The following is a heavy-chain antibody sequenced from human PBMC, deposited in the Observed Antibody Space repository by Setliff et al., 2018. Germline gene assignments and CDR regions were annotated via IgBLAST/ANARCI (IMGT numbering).Heavy chain of an antibody. D-gene: IGHD6-13*01. CDR1: GASVSGNSYY. V-gene: IGHV4-39*01. Sequence: SETLSLTCTVSGASVSGNSYYWGWIRQPPGKGLEWIGSMYYGGGGSTYYNPSLKSRVTISVDTSKNQFALKRSSVTAADTAVFYCARLAPWSSSWPDYWGQGTLVTVSS. J-gene: IGHJ4*02. CDR2: MYYGGGGST. CDR3: ARLAPWSSSWPDY.